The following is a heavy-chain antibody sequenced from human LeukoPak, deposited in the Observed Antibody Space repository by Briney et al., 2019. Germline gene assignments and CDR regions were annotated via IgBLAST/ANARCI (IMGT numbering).Heavy chain of an antibody. V-gene: IGHV4-59*01. D-gene: IGHD3-22*01. CDR3: ARHYYDSSGYYGPDDY. Sequence: SETLSLTCSVSGXSFSTYYWSWIRQPPGKGLEGIAFIYYSGSTNYNPSLKSRVTISVDTSKKQFSLKLSSVTAADTAVYYCARHYYDSSGYYGPDDYWGQGTLVTVSS. CDR2: IYYSGST. J-gene: IGHJ4*02. CDR1: GXSFSTYY.